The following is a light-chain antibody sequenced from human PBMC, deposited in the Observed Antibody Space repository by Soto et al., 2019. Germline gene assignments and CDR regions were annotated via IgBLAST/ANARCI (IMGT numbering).Light chain of an antibody. V-gene: IGLV7-43*01. CDR2: GTA. CDR3: LLYFGGAWV. CDR1: TGAVTSGYY. J-gene: IGLJ3*02. Sequence: QTVVTQEPSLTVSPGGTVTLTCASSTGAVTSGYYPNWFQQKPGQAPRALIYGTANKHSWTPARFSGSLLGGKAALTLSGVQPEDEAEYYCLLYFGGAWVFGGGTKVTVL.